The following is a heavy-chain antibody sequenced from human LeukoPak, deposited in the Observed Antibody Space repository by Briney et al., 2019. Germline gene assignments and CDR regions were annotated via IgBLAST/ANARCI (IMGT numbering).Heavy chain of an antibody. V-gene: IGHV4-31*03. D-gene: IGHD2-2*01. CDR3: ARGGDHQMRYNWFDP. CDR1: GVSLSRGGYT. J-gene: IGHJ5*02. CDR2: IYHHGST. Sequence: SETLSLTCSVSGVSLSRGGYTWNWLRQHPTRGLEWIAYIYHHGSTYYNPSLESRTTISVDTSTNQFSLSLMSVTAADTAVYYCARGGDHQMRYNWFDPWGQGTLVIVSS.